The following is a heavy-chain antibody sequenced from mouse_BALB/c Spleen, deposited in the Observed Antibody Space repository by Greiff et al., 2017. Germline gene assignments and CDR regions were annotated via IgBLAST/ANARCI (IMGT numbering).Heavy chain of an antibody. Sequence: EVQLVESGGGLVKPGGSLKLSCAASGFTFSSYAMSWVRQTPEKRLEWVASISSGGSNYYPDSVKGRFTISRDNARNILYLQMSSLRSEDTAMYYCAREAPMDYWGQGTSVTVSS. V-gene: IGHV5-6-5*01. CDR2: ISSGGSN. CDR3: AREAPMDY. J-gene: IGHJ4*01. CDR1: GFTFSSYA.